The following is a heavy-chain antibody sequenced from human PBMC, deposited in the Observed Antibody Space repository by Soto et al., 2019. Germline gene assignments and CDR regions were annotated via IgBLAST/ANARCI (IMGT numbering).Heavy chain of an antibody. CDR1: GGSISSGNFS. J-gene: IGHJ2*01. CDR2: IFHTGST. V-gene: IGHV4-30-2*01. Sequence: SETLSLTCTVSGGSISSGNFSWTWIRQPPGKGLEWIAYIFHTGSTFYNSSLKPRVSISVDRSKNQFSLKLKSVTETDTAVYYCARVKVGDLFRFNWFFDLWGRGTLFPVSS. CDR3: ARVKVGDLFRFNWFFDL. D-gene: IGHD3-3*01.